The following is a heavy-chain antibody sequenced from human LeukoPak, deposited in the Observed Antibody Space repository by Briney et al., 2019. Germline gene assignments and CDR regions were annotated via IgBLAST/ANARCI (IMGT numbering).Heavy chain of an antibody. CDR1: GYTFSSYG. CDR3: ARSKYYYGLGSYYQFDS. V-gene: IGHV1-18*01. Sequence: ASVKVSCKTSGYTFSSYGISWVRQAPGQGLEWMGWISAYNGDRNYAPKLQGRVTMTTETSTSTAYMELRSLRSDDTAVYYCARSKYYYGLGSYYQFDSWGQGTLVTVSS. CDR2: ISAYNGDR. D-gene: IGHD3-10*01. J-gene: IGHJ4*02.